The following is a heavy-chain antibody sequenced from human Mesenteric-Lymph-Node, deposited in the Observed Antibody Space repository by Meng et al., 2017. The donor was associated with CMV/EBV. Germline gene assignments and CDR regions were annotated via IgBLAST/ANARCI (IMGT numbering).Heavy chain of an antibody. D-gene: IGHD4-23*01. Sequence: GESLKISCAASGFTFSSYSMNWVRQAPGKGLEWVSSISSSSSYIYYADSVKGRFTISRDDANYSLYLQMNSLRAEDTAVYYCARPYGGNSQGAFDIWGQGTMVTVSS. CDR2: ISSSSSYI. CDR1: GFTFSSYS. V-gene: IGHV3-21*01. J-gene: IGHJ3*02. CDR3: ARPYGGNSQGAFDI.